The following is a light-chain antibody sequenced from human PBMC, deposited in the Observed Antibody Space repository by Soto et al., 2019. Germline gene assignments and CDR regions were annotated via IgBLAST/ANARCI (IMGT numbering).Light chain of an antibody. CDR1: QGISNY. CDR2: AAS. V-gene: IGKV1-27*01. Sequence: DIQMTQSPSSLSASVGDRVTITCRASQGISNYLAWYQQKPGKVPTLMIYAASTLQSGVPSRFSRSGSGTDFPLTISSLQPEDVAAYYCQKYNSAPYTFGQGTKLEIK. J-gene: IGKJ2*01. CDR3: QKYNSAPYT.